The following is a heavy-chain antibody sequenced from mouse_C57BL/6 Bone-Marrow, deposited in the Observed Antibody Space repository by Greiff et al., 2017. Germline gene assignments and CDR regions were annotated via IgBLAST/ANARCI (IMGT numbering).Heavy chain of an antibody. CDR1: GFSLTSYG. CDR2: IWSGGST. CDR3: ARTIYDGYSSWFAY. D-gene: IGHD2-3*01. J-gene: IGHJ3*01. V-gene: IGHV2-2*01. Sequence: VMLVESGPGLVQPSQSLSITCTVSGFSLTSYGVHWVRQSPGKGLEWLGVIWSGGSTDYNAAFISRLSISKDNSKSQVFFKMNSLQADDTAIYYCARTIYDGYSSWFAYWGQGTLVTVSA.